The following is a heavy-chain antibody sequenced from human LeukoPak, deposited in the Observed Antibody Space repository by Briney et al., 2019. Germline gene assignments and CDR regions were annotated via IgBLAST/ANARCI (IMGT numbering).Heavy chain of an antibody. D-gene: IGHD3-16*01. V-gene: IGHV1-69*05. CDR3: ARRYDGGEFDY. Sequence: SVKVSCKASGYTFTSYGISWVRQAPGQGLEWMGGIIPIFGTANYAQKFQGRVTITTDESTSTAYMELSSLRSEDTAVYYCARRYDGGEFDYWGQGTLVTVSS. CDR1: GYTFTSYG. J-gene: IGHJ4*02. CDR2: IIPIFGTA.